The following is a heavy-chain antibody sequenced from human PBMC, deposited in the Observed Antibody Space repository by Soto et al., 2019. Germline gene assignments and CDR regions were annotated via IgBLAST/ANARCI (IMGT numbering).Heavy chain of an antibody. D-gene: IGHD6-19*01. Sequence: EVPLLESGGGLVQPGGSLRLSCAASGFTFSNYAIAWVRQAPGKGLEWVSGISGSGGTTYYADSVKGRFTISRDNSEDTLHLQMNSLRAEATAVYYCAKTPRQWLVYFDYWGQGALVTVSS. V-gene: IGHV3-23*01. CDR3: AKTPRQWLVYFDY. CDR1: GFTFSNYA. CDR2: ISGSGGTT. J-gene: IGHJ4*02.